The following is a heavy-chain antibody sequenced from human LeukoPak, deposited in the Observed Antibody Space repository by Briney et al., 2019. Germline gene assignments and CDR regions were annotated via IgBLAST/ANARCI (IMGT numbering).Heavy chain of an antibody. CDR1: GYTFNNYW. Sequence: GESLKISCKGSGYTFNNYWIGWVRQMPGKGLELMGIFYPGDSDTRYSPSFQGQVTISADKSISTAYLQWSSLKASDTAMYYCAKNQRMGATRSPFDYWGQGTLVTVSS. CDR3: AKNQRMGATRSPFDY. J-gene: IGHJ4*02. D-gene: IGHD1-26*01. CDR2: FYPGDSDT. V-gene: IGHV5-51*01.